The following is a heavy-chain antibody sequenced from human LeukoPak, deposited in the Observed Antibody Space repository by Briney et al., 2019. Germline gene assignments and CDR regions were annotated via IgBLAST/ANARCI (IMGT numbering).Heavy chain of an antibody. Sequence: SETLSLTCTVSGGSISSYYWNWIREPPGKGLEWIGYIYYSGSTNYSPSLKSRVTISLDTSKNQFSLKLSSVTAADTAVYYCAGDNCGGDCFPDYWGQGTLVTVSS. V-gene: IGHV4-59*01. CDR2: IYYSGST. J-gene: IGHJ4*02. D-gene: IGHD2-21*02. CDR3: AGDNCGGDCFPDY. CDR1: GGSISSYY.